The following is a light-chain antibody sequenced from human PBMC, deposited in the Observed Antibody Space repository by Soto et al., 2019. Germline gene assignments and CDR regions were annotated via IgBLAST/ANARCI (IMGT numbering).Light chain of an antibody. J-gene: IGKJ4*01. CDR3: QKYNSSPQLT. CDR1: QDISEY. CDR2: AAS. V-gene: IGKV1-27*01. Sequence: DIQMTQSPSSLSASVGDRVTITCRASQDISEYLAWYQQKPGKVPKLLIYAASTLQSGVPSRFSGRGSGTYFTLTITSLQPDDVATYYCQKYNSSPQLTFGGGTKVEIK.